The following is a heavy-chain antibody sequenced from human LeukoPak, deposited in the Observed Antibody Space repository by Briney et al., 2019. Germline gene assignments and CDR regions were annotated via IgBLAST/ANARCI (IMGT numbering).Heavy chain of an antibody. Sequence: ASVKVSCKASVGTFISYAISWVRQAPGQGLEWLGGIIAIFDTAKYAQKFQGRVTITADESTSTAYMELSSLRSEDTAVYYCARDSYYDSSGTHAFDIWGQGTMVTVSS. CDR3: ARDSYYDSSGTHAFDI. J-gene: IGHJ3*02. CDR2: IIAIFDTA. D-gene: IGHD3-22*01. CDR1: VGTFISYA. V-gene: IGHV1-69*13.